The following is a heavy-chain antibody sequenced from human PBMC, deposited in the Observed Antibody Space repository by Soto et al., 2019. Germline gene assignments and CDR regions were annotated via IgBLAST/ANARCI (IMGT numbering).Heavy chain of an antibody. J-gene: IGHJ4*02. CDR2: ISAYNGNT. V-gene: IGHV1-18*01. CDR3: AREPSERYQLPFDY. D-gene: IGHD2-2*01. Sequence: QVQLVQSGAEVKKPGASVKVSCKASGYTFTSYGISWVRQAPGQGLEWMGWISAYNGNTNYAQKLQGRVTMTTDTSTSTAYMEPRSLSSDYTALYYCAREPSERYQLPFDYWGQGTLVTVSS. CDR1: GYTFTSYG.